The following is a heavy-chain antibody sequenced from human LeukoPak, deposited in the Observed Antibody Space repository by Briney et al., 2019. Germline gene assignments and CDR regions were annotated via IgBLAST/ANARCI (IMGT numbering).Heavy chain of an antibody. CDR1: GFTFSSYT. CDR2: ISGSSNYI. J-gene: IGHJ4*02. Sequence: GGSLRLSCAASGFTFSSYTMNWVRQAPGKGLEWVSSISGSSNYIYYADSVKGRFTISRDNAKNSLYLQMNSLRAEDTAVYYCGRDAYGSSVDYWGQGTLVTVSS. V-gene: IGHV3-21*01. D-gene: IGHD1-26*01. CDR3: GRDAYGSSVDY.